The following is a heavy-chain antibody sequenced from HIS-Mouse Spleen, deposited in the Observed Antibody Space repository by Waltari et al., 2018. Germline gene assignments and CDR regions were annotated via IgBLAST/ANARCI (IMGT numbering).Heavy chain of an antibody. CDR2: INPNSGGT. Sequence: QVQLVQSGAEVKKPGASVKVSCKASGYTFTGYYMHWVRQAPGQGLEWMGWINPNSGGTNDAPKFQGRVTMTRDTSISTAYMELSRLRSDDTAVYYCARDRSVAARPAFDIWGQGTMVTVSS. CDR1: GYTFTGYY. J-gene: IGHJ3*02. D-gene: IGHD6-6*01. V-gene: IGHV1-2*02. CDR3: ARDRSVAARPAFDI.